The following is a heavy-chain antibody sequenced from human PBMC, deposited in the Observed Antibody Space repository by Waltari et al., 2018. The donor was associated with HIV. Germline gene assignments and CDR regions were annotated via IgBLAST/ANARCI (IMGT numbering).Heavy chain of an antibody. J-gene: IGHJ4*02. D-gene: IGHD5-12*01. V-gene: IGHV3-9*01. CDR2: ISWNSGSL. CDR1: GFTFYGYG. Sequence: EVQLVESGGGLVQPGRSLGLSCEACGFTFYGYGMPWVRQAPGKGLEWVSGISWNSGSLGYADSVKGRFTISRDNAKNSLYLQLNSLRAEDTAVYYCVKLKSSGYDFSYFDYWGQGTLVTVSS. CDR3: VKLKSSGYDFSYFDY.